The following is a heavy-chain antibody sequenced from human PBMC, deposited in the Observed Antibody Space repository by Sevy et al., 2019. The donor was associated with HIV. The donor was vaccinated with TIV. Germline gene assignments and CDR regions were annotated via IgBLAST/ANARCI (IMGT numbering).Heavy chain of an antibody. CDR2: VFHSGNT. Sequence: SETLPLTCVVSGYSITSGYLWGWIRQPPGKGLEWIGSVFHSGNTYYNPSLNSRVIISVDTSKNQFSLKLNSVTAADTAVYYCARHSHGSGTYYVPFDSWGQGTLVTVSS. J-gene: IGHJ4*02. CDR1: GYSITSGYL. V-gene: IGHV4-38-2*01. CDR3: ARHSHGSGTYYVPFDS. D-gene: IGHD3-10*01.